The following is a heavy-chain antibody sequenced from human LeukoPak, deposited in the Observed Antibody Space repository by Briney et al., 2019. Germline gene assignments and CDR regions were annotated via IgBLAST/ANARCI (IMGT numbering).Heavy chain of an antibody. J-gene: IGHJ4*02. CDR3: ARVRRPGYSSSTASYFDY. D-gene: IGHD6-6*01. CDR2: IYHSGST. CDR1: GYSISSGYY. Sequence: SETLSLTCTVSGYSISSGYYWGWIRQPPGKGLEWIGSIYHSGSTYYNPSLKSRVTISVDTSKNQFSLKLSSVTAADTAVYYCARVRRPGYSSSTASYFDYWGQGTLVTVSS. V-gene: IGHV4-38-2*02.